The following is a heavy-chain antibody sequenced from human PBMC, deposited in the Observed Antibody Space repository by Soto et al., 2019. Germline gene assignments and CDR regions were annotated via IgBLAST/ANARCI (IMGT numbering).Heavy chain of an antibody. CDR2: RWYDGSNK. CDR3: ATVLGGPMTAVYDSYYYYGMDV. D-gene: IGHD2-21*02. Sequence: GGSLRLSCAASVFTFSSYGMHWVRQAPGKGLEWVAVRWYDGSNKYYADSVKGRFTISRDNSKNTLYLQMNSLRAEDTDVYYCATVLGGPMTAVYDSYYYYGMDVWGQRTTVTVPS. J-gene: IGHJ6*01. V-gene: IGHV3-33*01. CDR1: VFTFSSYG.